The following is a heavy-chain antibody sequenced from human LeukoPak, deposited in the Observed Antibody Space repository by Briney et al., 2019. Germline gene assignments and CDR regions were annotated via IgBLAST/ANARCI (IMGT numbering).Heavy chain of an antibody. CDR2: ISYDGSNN. Sequence: GSLRLSCAASGFAFSSYALHWVRQAPGKGLEWVAVISYDGSNNYYADSVKGRFTISRDNSKNTLYLQMNSLRAEGTAVYYCATYDPPGYWGQGTLVTVSS. J-gene: IGHJ4*02. CDR1: GFAFSSYA. V-gene: IGHV3-30-3*01. CDR3: ATYDPPGY. D-gene: IGHD1-1*01.